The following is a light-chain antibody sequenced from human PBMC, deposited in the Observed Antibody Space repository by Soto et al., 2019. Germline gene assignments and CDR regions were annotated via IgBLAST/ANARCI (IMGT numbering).Light chain of an antibody. V-gene: IGKV1-39*01. CDR2: GAS. CDR3: QQSFDSSWT. CDR1: QSIGNS. J-gene: IGKJ1*01. Sequence: DIQMTQSPSSLSASVGDRVTITCRASQSIGNSLNWYQHKPGKAPNLLIYGASGLQSGVPSRFSGSGSGTDFTLTISSRKREDFATYSCQQSFDSSWTFGQGTKVE.